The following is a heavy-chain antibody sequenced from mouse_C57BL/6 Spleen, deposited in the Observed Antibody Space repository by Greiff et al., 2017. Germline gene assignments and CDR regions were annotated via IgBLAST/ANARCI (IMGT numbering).Heavy chain of an antibody. D-gene: IGHD2-4*01. CDR1: GYTFTSYW. Sequence: VQLQQPGAELVRPGSSVKLSCKASGYTFTSYWMHWVKQRPIQGLEWIGNIDPSDSETHYNEKFKDKATLTVDKSSSTAYMQLSSLTSEDSAVYYCARGLRRGWYFDGWGTGTTVTVSS. CDR2: IDPSDSET. J-gene: IGHJ1*03. V-gene: IGHV1-52*01. CDR3: ARGLRRGWYFDG.